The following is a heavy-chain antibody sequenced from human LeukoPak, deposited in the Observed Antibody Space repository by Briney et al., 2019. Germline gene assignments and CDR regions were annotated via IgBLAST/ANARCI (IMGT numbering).Heavy chain of an antibody. D-gene: IGHD5-18*01. CDR1: GGSFSGYY. Sequence: PSEILSLTCAVYGGSFSGYYWSWIRQPPGKGLEWIGEINHSGSTNYNPSLKSRVTISVDTSKNQFSLKLSSVTAADTAVYYCARGRAIQLFWGQGTLVTVSS. CDR3: ARGRAIQLF. CDR2: INHSGST. V-gene: IGHV4-34*01. J-gene: IGHJ4*02.